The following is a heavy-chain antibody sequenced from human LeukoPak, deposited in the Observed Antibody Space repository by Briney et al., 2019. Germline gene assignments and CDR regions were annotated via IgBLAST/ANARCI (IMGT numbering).Heavy chain of an antibody. Sequence: GGSLRLSCAASGFTFSSYGMHWVRQAPGKGLEWVAVISYDGSNKYYADSVKGRFTISRDNSKNTLYLQTNSLRAEDTAVYYCAKDRYYGMDVWGQGTTVTVSS. CDR2: ISYDGSNK. CDR3: AKDRYYGMDV. CDR1: GFTFSSYG. J-gene: IGHJ6*02. V-gene: IGHV3-30*18.